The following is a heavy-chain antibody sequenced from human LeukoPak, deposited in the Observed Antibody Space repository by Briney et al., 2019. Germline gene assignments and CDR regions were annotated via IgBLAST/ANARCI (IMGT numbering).Heavy chain of an antibody. Sequence: GGSLRLSCTASGFTFGNYEMNWVRQAPGKGLEWVSYISSSGSTIYYADSVKGRFTISRDNAKNSLYLQMNSLRAEDTAVYYCARDSGSYVYNWFDPWGQGTLVTVSS. CDR3: ARDSGSYVYNWFDP. CDR2: ISSSGSTI. CDR1: GFTFGNYE. D-gene: IGHD1-26*01. J-gene: IGHJ5*02. V-gene: IGHV3-48*03.